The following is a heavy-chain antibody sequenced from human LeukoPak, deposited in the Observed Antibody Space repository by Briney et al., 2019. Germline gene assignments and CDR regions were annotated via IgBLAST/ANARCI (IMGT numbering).Heavy chain of an antibody. CDR1: GYTFTSYG. CDR3: ARKWIVGATFGFDP. V-gene: IGHV1-18*01. J-gene: IGHJ5*02. D-gene: IGHD1-26*01. Sequence: GASVKVSCKASGYTFTSYGISWVRQAPGQGLEWMGWISAYDGNTNYAQKLQGRVTMTTDTSTSTAYMELRSLRSDDTAVYYCARKWIVGATFGFDPWGQGTLVTVSS. CDR2: ISAYDGNT.